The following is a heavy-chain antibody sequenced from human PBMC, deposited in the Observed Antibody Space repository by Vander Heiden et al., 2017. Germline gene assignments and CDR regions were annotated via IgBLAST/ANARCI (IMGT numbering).Heavy chain of an antibody. V-gene: IGHV3-21*01. CDR1: GFTVSSST. CDR2: ISSRSTYI. J-gene: IGHJ4*02. Sequence: EVQLVESGGGLVKPGGSLRLPCAASGFTVSSSTMNWVHQAPGKGLEWVSSISSRSTYIYYADALKGRFTISRDNAKNSLSLQLNSLRAEDTAVYYCARGTHYFDYWGQGTLVTVSS. CDR3: ARGTHYFDY.